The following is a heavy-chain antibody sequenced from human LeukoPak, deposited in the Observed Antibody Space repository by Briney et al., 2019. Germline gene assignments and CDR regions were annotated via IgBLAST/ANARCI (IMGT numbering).Heavy chain of an antibody. Sequence: SETLSLTCAVYGGSFSPYYWSWIRQPPGKGLEWIGEINHSGSTNYNPSLKSRVTISVDTSKNQFSLRLSSVTAADTAVYYCARGGFYCGGDCYVDYWGQGTPVTVSA. CDR2: INHSGST. J-gene: IGHJ4*02. CDR1: GGSFSPYY. V-gene: IGHV4-34*01. CDR3: ARGGFYCGGDCYVDY. D-gene: IGHD2-21*02.